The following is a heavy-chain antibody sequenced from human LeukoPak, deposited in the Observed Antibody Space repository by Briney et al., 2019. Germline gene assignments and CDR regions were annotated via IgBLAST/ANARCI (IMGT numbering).Heavy chain of an antibody. CDR1: GFRFSSYW. CDR3: ARETSGWCFNH. CDR2: IKQDGSEK. Sequence: GGSLRLSCVASGFRFSSYWMNWVRQAPGKGLESVANIKQDGSEKYFVDSVKGRFTISRDNAENSVYLQMNSLRVEDTAVYYCARETSGWCFNHWGQGTLVTVSS. V-gene: IGHV3-7*01. J-gene: IGHJ4*02. D-gene: IGHD6-19*01.